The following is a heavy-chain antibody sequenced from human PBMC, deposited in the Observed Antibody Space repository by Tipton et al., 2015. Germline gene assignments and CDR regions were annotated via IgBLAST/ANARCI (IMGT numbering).Heavy chain of an antibody. J-gene: IGHJ4*02. CDR3: AKDGGSSYGHPRIYDY. CDR1: GFTFSTYD. V-gene: IGHV3-23*01. D-gene: IGHD5-18*01. CDR2: ITGSGGSK. Sequence: SLRLSCAASGFTFSTYDMSWVRQAPGKGPELVSAITGSGGSKYYADAVKGRFTISRDNSKNTLHLQLNSLRAEDTAVYYCAKDGGSSYGHPRIYDYWGQGTQVTVSS.